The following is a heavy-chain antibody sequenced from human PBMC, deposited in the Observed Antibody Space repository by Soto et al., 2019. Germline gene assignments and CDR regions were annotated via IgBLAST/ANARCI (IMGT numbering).Heavy chain of an antibody. CDR3: VKGSEVARQELDH. V-gene: IGHV3-30*18. J-gene: IGHJ4*02. Sequence: QVQLVESGGGMVQPGRSPRLSCAASGFTFSNFGMHWVRQAPGKGLEWVAVISSDGGDKYYSHSVKDRFTISRDNSKNTLFLQMNSLRVEDTAVYYCVKGSEVARQELDHWGQGILVTVSS. CDR2: ISSDGGDK. D-gene: IGHD2-15*01. CDR1: GFTFSNFG.